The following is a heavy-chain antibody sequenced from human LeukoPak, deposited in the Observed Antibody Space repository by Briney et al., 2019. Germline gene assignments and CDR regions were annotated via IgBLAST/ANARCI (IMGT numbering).Heavy chain of an antibody. CDR2: ISGDEIWT. J-gene: IGHJ4*02. V-gene: IGHV3-74*01. CDR3: NTGGYYFDY. Sequence: PGGSLRLSRAASGFTLSNHWMHWVRQAPGKGLVWVSRISGDEIWTSYADSVKGRFIISRDNAKDTLYLQMNSLRTEDTAVYYCNTGGYYFDYWGQGTLVTVSS. CDR1: GFTLSNHW.